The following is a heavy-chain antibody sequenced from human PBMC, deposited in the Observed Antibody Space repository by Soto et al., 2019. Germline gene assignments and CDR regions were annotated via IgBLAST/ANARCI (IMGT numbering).Heavy chain of an antibody. CDR1: GFTFSSYS. Sequence: GGSLRLSCAASGFTFSSYSMNWVRQAPGKGLEWVSYISISSSTIYYADSVKGRFTISRDNAKNSLYLQMNSLRDEDTAVYYCARDSLFGEPHYGRDVWGQGNTVTVSS. D-gene: IGHD3-10*01. CDR2: ISISSSTI. J-gene: IGHJ6*02. V-gene: IGHV3-48*02. CDR3: ARDSLFGEPHYGRDV.